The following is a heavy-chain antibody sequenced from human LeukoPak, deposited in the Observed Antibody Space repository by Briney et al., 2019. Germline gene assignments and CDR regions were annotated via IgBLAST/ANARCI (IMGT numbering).Heavy chain of an antibody. CDR3: ARDQGTSTTAPKRKGRFDP. V-gene: IGHV3-33*01. CDR1: GFSLSSYG. D-gene: IGHD1-1*01. Sequence: PGGSLRLSCAASGFSLSSYGMHWVRQAPGKGLEWVALIWYDGSNKEYAESVKGRFTISRDNSKNTLYLQMNSLRDEDTAVYYCARDQGTSTTAPKRKGRFDPWGQGTLVTVSS. CDR2: IWYDGSNK. J-gene: IGHJ5*02.